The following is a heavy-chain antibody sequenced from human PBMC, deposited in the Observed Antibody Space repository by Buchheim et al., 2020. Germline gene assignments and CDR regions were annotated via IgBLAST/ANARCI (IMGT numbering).Heavy chain of an antibody. CDR2: INHSGST. D-gene: IGHD6-13*01. V-gene: IGHV4-34*01. J-gene: IGHJ4*02. CDR1: GGSFSDYY. Sequence: QVQLQQWGAGLLKPSETLSLTCAVFGGSFSDYYWSWIRQPPGKGLEWIGDINHSGSTNYSPSLKSRVTISVDTSKNQFSLTLSSMTAADTAVYYCARGPTIAAESTFYFDYWGQGTL. CDR3: ARGPTIAAESTFYFDY.